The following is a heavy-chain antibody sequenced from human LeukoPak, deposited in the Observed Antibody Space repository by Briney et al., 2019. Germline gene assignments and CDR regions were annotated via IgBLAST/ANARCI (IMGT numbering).Heavy chain of an antibody. J-gene: IGHJ4*02. CDR3: ARDRFMGRLEPPNY. CDR2: INSDGSTT. D-gene: IGHD1-1*01. V-gene: IGHV3-74*01. CDR1: GFTFSSYW. Sequence: GGSLRLTCAASGFTFSSYWMHWVRQTPGKGLVWVSRINSDGSTTSYADSVKGRFTISRDNAKNTLYLQMKSLRAEDTAVYYCARDRFMGRLEPPNYWGQGTLVTVS.